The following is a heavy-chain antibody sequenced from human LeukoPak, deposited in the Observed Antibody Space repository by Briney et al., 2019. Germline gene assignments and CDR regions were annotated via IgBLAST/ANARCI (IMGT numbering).Heavy chain of an antibody. J-gene: IGHJ5*02. D-gene: IGHD2-8*01. V-gene: IGHV1-2*02. Sequence: ASVKVSCKASGYTFSYYYMHWVRQAPGQGLEWMGCINPISGGTNYAQKFQGRVTMTRDTSISTAYMELRSLRSDDTAVYFWARRVRTTEVDAVSNLNWLDPWGQGTLVTVSS. CDR3: ARRVRTTEVDAVSNLNWLDP. CDR2: INPISGGT. CDR1: GYTFSYYY.